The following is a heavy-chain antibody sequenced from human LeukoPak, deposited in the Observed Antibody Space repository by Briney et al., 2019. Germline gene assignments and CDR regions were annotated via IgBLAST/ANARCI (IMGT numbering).Heavy chain of an antibody. J-gene: IGHJ4*02. CDR2: INPSSGGT. CDR1: GYTFTDYY. Sequence: GPSVKLACKASGYTFTDYYIHWVRQAPGQGLEWMGWINPSSGGTAYAQKFQGRVTMTTDTTIIKAYMEMNRLTSDDTAVYFCARKKLEVVATYDYWGQGTLVTVSS. CDR3: ARKKLEVVATYDY. D-gene: IGHD3-22*01. V-gene: IGHV1-2*02.